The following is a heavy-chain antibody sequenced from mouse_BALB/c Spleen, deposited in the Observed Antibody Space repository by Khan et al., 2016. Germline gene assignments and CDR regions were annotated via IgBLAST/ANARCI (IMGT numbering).Heavy chain of an antibody. CDR3: ARHPPYYYVSSPWYFDV. V-gene: IGHV5-9*02. CDR1: GFAFSSYD. CDR2: ISSGGSYT. J-gene: IGHJ1*01. Sequence: EVQLQESGGGLVKPGGSLKLSCAASGFAFSSYDMSWVRQTPEKRLEWVATISSGGSYTYYPDSVKGRFTISRDNARNTLYLQMSSLRSEDTALYYCARHPPYYYVSSPWYFDVWGAGTTVTVSS. D-gene: IGHD1-1*01.